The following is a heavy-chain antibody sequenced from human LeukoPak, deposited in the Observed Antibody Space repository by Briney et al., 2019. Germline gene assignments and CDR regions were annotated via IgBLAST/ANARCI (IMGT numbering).Heavy chain of an antibody. J-gene: IGHJ4*02. D-gene: IGHD3-22*01. CDR3: AKSPYDSSGYYGSSYEYYFDY. CDR2: IWYDGSNK. Sequence: GRSLRLSCAASGFTFSSYGMHWVRQAPGKGLEWVAVIWYDGSNKYYADSVKGRFTISRDNSKNSLYLQMNSLRAEDTALYYCAKSPYDSSGYYGSSYEYYFDYWGQGTLVTVSS. CDR1: GFTFSSYG. V-gene: IGHV3-33*06.